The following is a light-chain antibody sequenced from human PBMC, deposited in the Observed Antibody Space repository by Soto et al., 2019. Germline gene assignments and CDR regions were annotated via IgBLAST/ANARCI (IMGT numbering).Light chain of an antibody. CDR2: GAS. Sequence: EIVMTQSPATLSVSPGERGTLSCRASQSVNSNLAWYQQKPGQAPRLLISGASTRATGIPGRFSGSGSETEFTLTISSLQSEDFAVYYCQQYSNWWTFGQGTKVEMK. CDR1: QSVNSN. V-gene: IGKV3-15*01. J-gene: IGKJ1*01. CDR3: QQYSNWWT.